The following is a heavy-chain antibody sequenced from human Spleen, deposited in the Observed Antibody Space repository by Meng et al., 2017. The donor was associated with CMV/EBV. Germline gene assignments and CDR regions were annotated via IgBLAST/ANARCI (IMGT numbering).Heavy chain of an antibody. CDR3: ARGYCASDNCPPKA. CDR2: LYAGDSDP. Sequence: KVSCKASGYSFASYWIGWVRQMPGKGLEWTAVLYAGDSDPIYSPSFQGQVTISVDKSITTAYLQWSSLRPSDSAIYFCARGYCASDNCPPKAWGQGTLVTVSS. CDR1: GYSFASYW. V-gene: IGHV5-51*01. D-gene: IGHD2-8*01. J-gene: IGHJ5*02.